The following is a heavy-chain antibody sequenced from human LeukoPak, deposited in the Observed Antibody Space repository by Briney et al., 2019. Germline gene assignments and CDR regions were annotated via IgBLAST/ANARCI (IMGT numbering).Heavy chain of an antibody. CDR3: TRVSWRGEIY. J-gene: IGHJ4*02. Sequence: PGRSLRLSCAASGFTFSSYGMHWVRQAPGKGLEWVSSISRGGSPIYYADSVKGRFTTSRDNAKKSLFLQMNSLRAEDTAVYYCTRVSWRGEIYWGQGTLVSVSS. V-gene: IGHV3-48*04. CDR1: GFTFSSYG. CDR2: ISRGGSPI. D-gene: IGHD3-3*01.